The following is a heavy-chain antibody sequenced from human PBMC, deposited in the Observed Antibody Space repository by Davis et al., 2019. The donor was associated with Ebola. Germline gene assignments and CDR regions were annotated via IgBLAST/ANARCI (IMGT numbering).Heavy chain of an antibody. CDR2: ISYGGRT. Sequence: MPSETLSLTCTVSGVSMTSGGYYWTWIRQHPGRGLEWIGYISYGGRTSYNPSLKSRIIISEDTAKNQFSLKLSSVTAADTAVYYCAISNLWEVDSWGQGSLVTVS. CDR1: GVSMTSGGYY. V-gene: IGHV4-31*03. CDR3: AISNLWEVDS. J-gene: IGHJ4*02. D-gene: IGHD1-26*01.